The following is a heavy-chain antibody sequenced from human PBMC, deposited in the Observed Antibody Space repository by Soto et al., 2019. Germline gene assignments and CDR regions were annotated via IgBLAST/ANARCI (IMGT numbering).Heavy chain of an antibody. Sequence: ASVKVSCKASGYTFTGYYMHWVRQAPGQGLEWMGWINPNSGGTNYAQKFQGWVTMTRDTSISTAYMELSRLRSDDTAVYYCARDRGGLEPRTGPMGVWGQETTVTVS. CDR2: INPNSGGT. CDR3: ARDRGGLEPRTGPMGV. D-gene: IGHD1-1*01. J-gene: IGHJ6*02. CDR1: GYTFTGYY. V-gene: IGHV1-2*04.